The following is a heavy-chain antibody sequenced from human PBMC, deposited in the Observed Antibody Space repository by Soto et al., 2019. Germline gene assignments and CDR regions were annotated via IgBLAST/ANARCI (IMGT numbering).Heavy chain of an antibody. V-gene: IGHV1-69*13. D-gene: IGHD3-22*01. CDR3: ARVYPGGYYYDSSGLVDY. CDR2: IIPIFGTA. Sequence: SVKVSCKASGGTFSSYAISWVRQAPGQGLEWMGGIIPIFGTANYAQKFQGRVTITADESTSTAYMELSSLRSEDTAVYYCARVYPGGYYYDSSGLVDYWGQGTLVTVSS. CDR1: GGTFSSYA. J-gene: IGHJ4*02.